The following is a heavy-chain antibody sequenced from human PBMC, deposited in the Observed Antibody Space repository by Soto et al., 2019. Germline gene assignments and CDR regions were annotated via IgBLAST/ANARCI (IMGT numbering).Heavy chain of an antibody. Sequence: QVQLQQWGAGLLKPSETLSLTCAVYGGSFSGYYWSWIRQPPGKGLEWIGEINHSGSTNYNPSLKSRVTISVDTSKNQFSLKLSSVTAADTAVYYCARATRGSRPLIYGMDVWGQGTTVTVSS. CDR2: INHSGST. V-gene: IGHV4-34*01. D-gene: IGHD1-26*01. J-gene: IGHJ6*02. CDR3: ARATRGSRPLIYGMDV. CDR1: GGSFSGYY.